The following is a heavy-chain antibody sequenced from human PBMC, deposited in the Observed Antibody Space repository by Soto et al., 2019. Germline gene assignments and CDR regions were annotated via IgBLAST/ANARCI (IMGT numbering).Heavy chain of an antibody. CDR2: IIPIFGTA. CDR3: ASLSTGEKNPIFYDSSGYYDLDDYYYYGMDV. J-gene: IGHJ6*02. V-gene: IGHV1-69*13. D-gene: IGHD3-22*01. Sequence: GASVKVSCKASGGTFSSYAISWVRQAPGQGLEWMGGIIPIFGTANYAQKFQGRVTITADESTSTAYMELSSLRSEDTAVYYCASLSTGEKNPIFYDSSGYYDLDDYYYYGMDVWGQGTTVTVSS. CDR1: GGTFSSYA.